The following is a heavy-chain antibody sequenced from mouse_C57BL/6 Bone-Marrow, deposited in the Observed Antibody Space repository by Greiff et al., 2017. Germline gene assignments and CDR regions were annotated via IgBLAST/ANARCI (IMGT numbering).Heavy chain of an antibody. V-gene: IGHV1-59*01. J-gene: IGHJ3*01. Sequence: QVQLQQPGAELVRPGTSVKFSCKASGYTFTSYWMPWVKQRPGQGLEWLGVIDPSDSYTNYNQKFTGKATLTVNTSSSTAYMQLSSLTSEDSAVYYCARLDYYGSGPPWCAYWGQGTLVTVSA. CDR1: GYTFTSYW. D-gene: IGHD1-1*01. CDR3: ARLDYYGSGPPWCAY. CDR2: IDPSDSYT.